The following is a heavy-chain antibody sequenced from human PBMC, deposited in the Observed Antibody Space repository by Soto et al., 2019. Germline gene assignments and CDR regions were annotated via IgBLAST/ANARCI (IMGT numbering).Heavy chain of an antibody. V-gene: IGHV3-21*01. D-gene: IGHD5-12*01. CDR2: ISYSHSFI. J-gene: IGHJ4*02. CDR3: ARDGSDHYGGHDLVLDN. CDR1: GFSFNSYT. Sequence: EVQLVESGGGLVKPGGSLRLSCAASGFSFNSYTMNWLRQAPEKGTEWVSAISYSHSFIFYAPSVKGRFTIARDNAKNSLYLQMESLRDEDAAVYYCARDGSDHYGGHDLVLDNWEQGTLVTVAS.